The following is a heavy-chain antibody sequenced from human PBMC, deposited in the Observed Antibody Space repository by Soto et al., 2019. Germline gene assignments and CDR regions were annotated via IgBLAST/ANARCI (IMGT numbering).Heavy chain of an antibody. D-gene: IGHD4-17*01. Sequence: PGGSLSLSCTASGFPFSSYSMNWVRQAPGKGLEWVSYISSGTPLIYYADSVKGRFTISRDNAQNSLYLQMNSLRDEGTAIYYCVRAHYGDLDFDSWGQGTLVTVSS. V-gene: IGHV3-48*02. J-gene: IGHJ4*02. CDR3: VRAHYGDLDFDS. CDR2: ISSGTPLI. CDR1: GFPFSSYS.